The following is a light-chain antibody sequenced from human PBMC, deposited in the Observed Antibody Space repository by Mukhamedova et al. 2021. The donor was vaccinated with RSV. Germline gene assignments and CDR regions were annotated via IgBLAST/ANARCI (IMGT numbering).Light chain of an antibody. J-gene: IGKJ2*01. Sequence: WYQRRVHGRAPKLLIYAASSLQSGVPSRFSGGGSGTEFTLTISSLQREYVATYYCQQSYRSPLTFGQGTRLEIK. CDR3: QQSYRSPLT. V-gene: IGKV1-39*01. CDR2: AAS.